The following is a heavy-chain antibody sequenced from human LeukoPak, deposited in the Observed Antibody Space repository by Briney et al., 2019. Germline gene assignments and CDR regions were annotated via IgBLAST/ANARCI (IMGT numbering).Heavy chain of an antibody. D-gene: IGHD6-6*01. Sequence: ASVKVSCKASGYTFTSYGISWVRQAPGQGLEWMGWISAYNAYTNYAQKLQGRVTMTTDTSTSTAYMELRSLRSDDTAVYYCARSDNDHSSSRSYYYYMDVWGKGTTVTVSS. J-gene: IGHJ6*03. CDR3: ARSDNDHSSSRSYYYYMDV. CDR2: ISAYNAYT. V-gene: IGHV1-18*01. CDR1: GYTFTSYG.